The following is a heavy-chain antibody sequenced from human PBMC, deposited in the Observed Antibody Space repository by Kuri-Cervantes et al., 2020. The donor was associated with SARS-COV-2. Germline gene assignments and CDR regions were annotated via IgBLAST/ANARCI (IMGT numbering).Heavy chain of an antibody. CDR3: ARDREFSGGLNYYYYMDV. CDR2: INPNSGGT. V-gene: IGHV1-2*02. CDR1: GYTFTGYY. J-gene: IGHJ6*03. Sequence: ASVKVSCKASGYTFTGYYMHWVRQAPGQGLEWMGWINPNSGGTNYAQKFQGRVTMTRDTSISTACMELSRLRSDDTAVYYCARDREFSGGLNYYYYMDVWGKGTTVTVSS. D-gene: IGHD3-10*01.